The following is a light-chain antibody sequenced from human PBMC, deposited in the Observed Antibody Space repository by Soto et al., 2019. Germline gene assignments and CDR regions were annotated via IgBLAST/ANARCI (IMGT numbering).Light chain of an antibody. Sequence: DIQMTQSPSTLSASVGDRFTIPFLAIQSISSWLAWYQQKPGKAPKLLIYDASSLESGVPARFSGSGSGTEFTITISSLQPEDFATDHCQHNNSYSPAWTFGQGTQLE. CDR1: QSISSW. V-gene: IGKV1-5*01. CDR3: QHNNSYSPAWT. J-gene: IGKJ5*01. CDR2: DAS.